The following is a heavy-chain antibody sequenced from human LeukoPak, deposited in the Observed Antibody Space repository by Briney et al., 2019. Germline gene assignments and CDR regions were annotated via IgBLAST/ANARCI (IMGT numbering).Heavy chain of an antibody. D-gene: IGHD2-2*01. CDR2: TYYRSKWYY. CDR1: GDSVSGNSAA. Sequence: SQTLSLTCAISGDSVSGNSAAWNWIRQSPSRGLEWLGRTYYRSKWYYGYAVSVKSRIKINPDTSTNQSSLRLSSVTPEDTAVYYCARSTCSSVICTLDVWGQGTTVTVSS. J-gene: IGHJ6*02. CDR3: ARSTCSSVICTLDV. V-gene: IGHV6-1*01.